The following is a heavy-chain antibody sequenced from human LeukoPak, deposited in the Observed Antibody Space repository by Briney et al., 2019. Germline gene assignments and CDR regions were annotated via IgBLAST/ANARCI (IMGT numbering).Heavy chain of an antibody. CDR2: INHSGST. CDR3: ARARGRITIFGVVMFDY. CDR1: GGSLSGYY. J-gene: IGHJ4*02. V-gene: IGHV4-34*01. D-gene: IGHD3-3*01. Sequence: SETLSLTCAVYGGSLSGYYWSWIRQPPGKGLEWIGEINHSGSTNYNPSLKSRVTISVDTSKNQFSLKLSSVTAADTAVYYCARARGRITIFGVVMFDYWGQGTLVTVSS.